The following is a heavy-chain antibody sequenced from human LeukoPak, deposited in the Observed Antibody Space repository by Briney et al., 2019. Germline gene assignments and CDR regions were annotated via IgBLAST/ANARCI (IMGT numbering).Heavy chain of an antibody. V-gene: IGHV4-4*02. Sequence: SETLSLTCAVSGGSIRSSNWWSWVRQSPGKGLEWIGEINHSGSTNYNPSLKSRVTISVDTSKNQFSLKLSSVTAAVTAVYYCARATDEVDTTRLGYWGQGTLVTVSS. CDR1: GGSIRSSNW. CDR3: ARATDEVDTTRLGY. D-gene: IGHD5-18*01. J-gene: IGHJ4*02. CDR2: INHSGST.